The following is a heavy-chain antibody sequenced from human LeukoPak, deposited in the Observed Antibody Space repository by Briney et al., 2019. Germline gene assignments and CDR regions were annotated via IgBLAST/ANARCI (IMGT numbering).Heavy chain of an antibody. J-gene: IGHJ6*02. CDR1: GFTFDDYA. CDR2: ISWNSGII. D-gene: IGHD2-2*01. V-gene: IGHV3-9*01. Sequence: GRSLRLSCAASGFTFDDYAMHWVRQAPGECLGWVSGISWNSGIIGDADSVKGRFTNSRDTAKNSLYQQMNSLRAEDTALYYCAKVGVPVPYYYYGMDVWGQGTTVTVSS. CDR3: AKVGVPVPYYYYGMDV.